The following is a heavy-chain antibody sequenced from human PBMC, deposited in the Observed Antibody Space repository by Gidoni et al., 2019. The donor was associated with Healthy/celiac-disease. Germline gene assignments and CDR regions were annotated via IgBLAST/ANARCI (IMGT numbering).Heavy chain of an antibody. Sequence: QVQLVESGGGVVQPGRSLRLSCAASVFTFSSYGMHWVRQAPGKGLEWVAVISYDGSNKYYADSVKGRFTISRDNSKNTLYLQMNSLRAEDTAVYYCAKDLHSSGCSNWGQGTLVTVSS. CDR2: ISYDGSNK. CDR1: VFTFSSYG. CDR3: AKDLHSSGCSN. D-gene: IGHD6-19*01. V-gene: IGHV3-30*18. J-gene: IGHJ1*01.